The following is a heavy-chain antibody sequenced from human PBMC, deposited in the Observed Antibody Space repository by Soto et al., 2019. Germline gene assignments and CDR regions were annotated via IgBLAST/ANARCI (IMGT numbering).Heavy chain of an antibody. D-gene: IGHD3-3*01. V-gene: IGHV4-59*01. J-gene: IGHJ5*02. CDR3: ARDQAVYDFWSGYPANWFDP. CDR2: IYYSGST. Sequence: QVQLQESGPGLVKPSETLSLTCTVSGGSISSYYWSWIRQPPGKGLEWIGYIYYSGSTNYNPSLKRRVTISVDTSKNRFSLKLSSVTAADTAVYYCARDQAVYDFWSGYPANWFDPWGQGTLVTVSS. CDR1: GGSISSYY.